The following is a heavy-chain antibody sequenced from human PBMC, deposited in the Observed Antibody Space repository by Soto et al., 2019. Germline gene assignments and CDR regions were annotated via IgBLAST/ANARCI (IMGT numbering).Heavy chain of an antibody. Sequence: PXVSLLLSCAASGFTFSSYWMSWVRQAPGKGLEWVANIKQDGSEKYYVDSVKGRFTISRDNAKNSLYLQMNSLRAEDTAVYYCARSYSSSWYIYYYYGMDVWGQGTTVTVSS. V-gene: IGHV3-7*03. CDR1: GFTFSSYW. J-gene: IGHJ6*02. CDR2: IKQDGSEK. CDR3: ARSYSSSWYIYYYYGMDV. D-gene: IGHD6-13*01.